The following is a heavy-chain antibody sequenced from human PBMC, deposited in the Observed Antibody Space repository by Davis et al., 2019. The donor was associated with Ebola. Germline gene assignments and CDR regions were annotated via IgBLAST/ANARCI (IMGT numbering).Heavy chain of an antibody. V-gene: IGHV1-18*01. CDR3: ARGSENYCIGTTCYLSEADF. CDR1: GYIFTSYG. D-gene: IGHD2-2*01. J-gene: IGHJ4*02. Sequence: AASVKVSCKASGYIFTSYGINWLRQAPGQGLEWMGWIGIYNLKTHYAQKFQGRVSLTTDTTSTAYMELWSLTSDDTAVYYCARGSENYCIGTTCYLSEADFWGQGTQVTVS. CDR2: IGIYNLKT.